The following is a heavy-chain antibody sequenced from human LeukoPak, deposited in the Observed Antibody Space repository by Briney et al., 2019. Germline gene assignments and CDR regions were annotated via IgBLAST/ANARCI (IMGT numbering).Heavy chain of an antibody. V-gene: IGHV4-39*07. CDR1: GDSISSSSYY. Sequence: SETLSLTCTVSGDSISSSSYYWGWIRQPPGKGLEWIGSIYYSRSTYYDPSLKSRVTISVETSKNQLSLKLSSVTAADTAVYYCARDGRFPPEVLPRYFDYWGQGTLVAVSS. CDR2: IYYSRST. D-gene: IGHD1-26*01. CDR3: ARDGRFPPEVLPRYFDY. J-gene: IGHJ4*02.